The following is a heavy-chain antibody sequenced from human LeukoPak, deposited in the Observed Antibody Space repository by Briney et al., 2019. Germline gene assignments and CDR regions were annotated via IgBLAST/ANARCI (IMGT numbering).Heavy chain of an antibody. CDR1: GGSISSYY. D-gene: IGHD3-22*01. CDR2: IYYSGST. Sequence: SETLSLTCTVSGGSISSYYWSWIRQPPGKGLEWIGYIYYSGSTNYNPSLKGRVTISVDTSKNQFSLKLSSVTAADTAVYYCARHRDYYDSSGYYPAYYYGMDVWGQGTTVTVSS. CDR3: ARHRDYYDSSGYYPAYYYGMDV. J-gene: IGHJ6*02. V-gene: IGHV4-59*08.